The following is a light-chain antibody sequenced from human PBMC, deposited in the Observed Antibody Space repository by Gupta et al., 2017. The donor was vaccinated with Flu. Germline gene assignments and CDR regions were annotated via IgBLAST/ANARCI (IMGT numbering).Light chain of an antibody. Sequence: DIQMTQSPSTLSASVGDRVTITCRASQSISNGLAWYQQIPGKAPKVLIYEASTLQSGVPSRFSGSGFGTEFTLIIGILQPDDFATYYCQRESSFSWTFGQGTKVEIK. CDR2: EAS. J-gene: IGKJ1*01. CDR3: QRESSFSWT. CDR1: QSISNG. V-gene: IGKV1-5*03.